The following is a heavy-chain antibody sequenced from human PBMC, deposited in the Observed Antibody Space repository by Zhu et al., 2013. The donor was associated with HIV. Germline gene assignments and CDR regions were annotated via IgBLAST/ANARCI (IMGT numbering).Heavy chain of an antibody. Sequence: LVQSGTEVKTPGASVKVSCKASGYTFTSYGISWVRQAPGQGLEWMGGIIPIFGTANYAQKFQGRVTITADKSTSTAYMELSSLRSEDTAVYYCARSWSSGWYFGGYWGQGTLVTVSS. D-gene: IGHD6-19*01. CDR3: ARSWSSGWYFGGY. V-gene: IGHV1-69*06. CDR2: IIPIFGTA. CDR1: GYTFTSYG. J-gene: IGHJ4*02.